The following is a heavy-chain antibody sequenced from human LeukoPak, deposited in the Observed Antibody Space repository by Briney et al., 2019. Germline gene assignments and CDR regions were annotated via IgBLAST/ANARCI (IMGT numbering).Heavy chain of an antibody. Sequence: PGGSLRLSCAASGFTFSSYSMNWVRQAPGKGLEWVSSISSSSSYIYYADSVMGRLTISRDNSKNSLFLQMSSLRAEDTAVYYCARDSGSGTTGNEFDYWGQGTLVSVSS. V-gene: IGHV3-21*01. CDR2: ISSSSSYI. J-gene: IGHJ4*02. CDR3: ARDSGSGTTGNEFDY. D-gene: IGHD1-1*01. CDR1: GFTFSSYS.